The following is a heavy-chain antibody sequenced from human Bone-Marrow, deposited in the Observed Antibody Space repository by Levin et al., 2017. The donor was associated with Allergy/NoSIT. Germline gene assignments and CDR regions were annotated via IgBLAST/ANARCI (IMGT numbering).Heavy chain of an antibody. J-gene: IGHJ5*02. CDR3: AKGSSWYNWFDP. D-gene: IGHD6-13*01. V-gene: IGHV3-9*01. CDR1: GFTFDDYA. CDR2: ISWNSGSI. Sequence: SLKISCAASGFTFDDYAMHWVRQAPGKGLEWVSGISWNSGSIGYADSVKGRFTISRDNAKNSLYLQMNSLRAEDTALYYCAKGSSWYNWFDPWGQGTLVTVSS.